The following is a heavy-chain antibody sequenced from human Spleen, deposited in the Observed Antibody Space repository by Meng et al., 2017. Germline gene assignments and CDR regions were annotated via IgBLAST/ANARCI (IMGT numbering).Heavy chain of an antibody. CDR2: ISQGSGRT. J-gene: IGHJ5*02. V-gene: IGHV4-4*02. CDR3: VRNEGYSFGA. D-gene: IGHD2-21*01. CDR1: GDSISRREW. Sequence: QVSGPGLVKRAGTLSLTVAVSGDSISRREWWSWARQPPGKGLEWIGEISQGSGRTNYNPSLKSRVTISLDKSKNQFSLNVNSVTAADTAVYYCVRNEGYSFGAWGQGTLVTVSS.